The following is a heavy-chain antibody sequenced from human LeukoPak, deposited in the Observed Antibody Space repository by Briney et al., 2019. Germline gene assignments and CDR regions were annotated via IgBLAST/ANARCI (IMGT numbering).Heavy chain of an antibody. CDR2: INPNSGGT. D-gene: IGHD4-23*01. CDR3: ATHDYGGKRGRLFDY. V-gene: IGHV1-2*02. J-gene: IGHJ4*02. Sequence: ASVKVSCKASGYTFTGYYMHWVRQAPGQGLEWMGWINPNSGGTNYAQKFQGRVTMTRDTSISTAYMELSRLRSDDTAVYYCATHDYGGKRGRLFDYWGQGTLVTVSS. CDR1: GYTFTGYY.